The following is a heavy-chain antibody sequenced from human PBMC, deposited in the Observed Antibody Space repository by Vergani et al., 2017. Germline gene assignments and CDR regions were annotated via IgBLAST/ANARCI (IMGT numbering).Heavy chain of an antibody. J-gene: IGHJ6*02. D-gene: IGHD2-21*01. CDR3: AKARDPNCKGGNCYSYYYCLDL. Sequence: EVQLLESGGNLIQPGGSLRLSCGASGFTFSSYAMTWVRLAPGKGLQWVSAISGSGGNTFYTDSVRGRFTISRDNSKDTLYLQMNSRRVEDTAIYYCAKARDPNCKGGNCYSYYYCLDLWGQGTTVTVSS. CDR1: GFTFSSYA. V-gene: IGHV3-23*01. CDR2: ISGSGGNT.